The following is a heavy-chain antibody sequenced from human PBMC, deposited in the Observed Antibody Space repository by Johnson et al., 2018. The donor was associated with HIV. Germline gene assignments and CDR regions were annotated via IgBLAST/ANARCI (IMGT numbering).Heavy chain of an antibody. CDR1: GFSLRTYA. J-gene: IGHJ3*01. CDR3: SRYCGGGCYPHYDALDL. CDR2: LSSDGISG. D-gene: IGHD2-21*01. V-gene: IGHV3-30*01. Sequence: QVQLVESGGGLVKPGGSLRLSCAASGFSLRTYAMHWVRQPPGKGLDWVAVLSSDGISGYYSGSVKGRFTISRDNSNNTLYLQMNILKAEDTAVYYCSRYCGGGCYPHYDALDLWGQGTMVTVSS.